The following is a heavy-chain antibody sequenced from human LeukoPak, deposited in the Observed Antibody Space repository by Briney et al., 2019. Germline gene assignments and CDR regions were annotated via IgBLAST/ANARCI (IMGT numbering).Heavy chain of an antibody. CDR3: ARVGPYCSSTSCDDAFDI. CDR2: IYYSGST. J-gene: IGHJ3*02. Sequence: PSETLSLTRTVSGGSISCYYWGWIRQPPGKGLEWIGSIYYSGSTYYNPSLKSRLTILADTSKNHFSLKQSSVAAADTAVYYCARVGPYCSSTSCDDAFDIWGQGTMVTVSS. D-gene: IGHD2-2*01. CDR1: GGSISCYY. V-gene: IGHV4-39*07.